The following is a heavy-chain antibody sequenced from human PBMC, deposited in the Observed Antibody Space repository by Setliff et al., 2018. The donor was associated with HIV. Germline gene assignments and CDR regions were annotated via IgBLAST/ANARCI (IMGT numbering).Heavy chain of an antibody. CDR1: GFTFSSYA. CDR3: AKVHPPDMDV. Sequence: PGGSMRLSCAASGFTFSSYAMNWVRQAPGKGLEWVSSISGTGYTTFYADSVKGRFTISRDNSKNTLYLQMNSLRAEDTAVYYCAKVHPPDMDVWGKGTTVTVSS. J-gene: IGHJ6*03. CDR2: ISGTGYTT. V-gene: IGHV3-23*01.